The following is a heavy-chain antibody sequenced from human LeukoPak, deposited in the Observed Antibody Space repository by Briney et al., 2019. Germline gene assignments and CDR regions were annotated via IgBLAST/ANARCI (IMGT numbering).Heavy chain of an antibody. V-gene: IGHV1-18*01. Sequence: ASVKVSCKASGYTFITYGISWVRQAPGQGLEWMGWISAYNGNTNYAHKLKGRVTITTDTSTSTAYMELKSLRSDDTAVYYCARAISVYCGGDCYSPFDYWGQGTLVTVSS. D-gene: IGHD2-21*02. J-gene: IGHJ4*02. CDR1: GYTFITYG. CDR3: ARAISVYCGGDCYSPFDY. CDR2: ISAYNGNT.